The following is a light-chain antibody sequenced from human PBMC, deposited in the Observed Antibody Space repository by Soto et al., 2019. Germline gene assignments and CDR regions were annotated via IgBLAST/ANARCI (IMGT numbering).Light chain of an antibody. CDR2: RNN. CDR3: AVWDDSLSGVV. Sequence: QSVLTQTPSASGTPGQGVTISCSGSSSNIGSNYVYWYQQLPGTAPKLLIYRNNQRPSGVPDRFSGSKSGTSASLAISGLRSEYEADYYCAVWDDSLSGVVFGGGTKLTVL. J-gene: IGLJ2*01. V-gene: IGLV1-47*01. CDR1: SSNIGSNY.